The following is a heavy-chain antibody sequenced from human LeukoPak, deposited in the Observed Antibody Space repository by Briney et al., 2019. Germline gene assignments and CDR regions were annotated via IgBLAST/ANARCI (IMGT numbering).Heavy chain of an antibody. CDR1: GFTFSDYY. J-gene: IGHJ3*02. V-gene: IGHV3-11*01. CDR3: ARDHVLWPPSDAFDI. CDR2: ISSSGSTI. D-gene: IGHD2-21*01. Sequence: GGSLRLSCAASGFTFSDYYMSWIRQAPGQGLEWVSYISSSGSTIYYADSVKGRFTISRDNAKNSLYLQMNSLRAEDTAVYYCARDHVLWPPSDAFDIWGQGTMVTVSS.